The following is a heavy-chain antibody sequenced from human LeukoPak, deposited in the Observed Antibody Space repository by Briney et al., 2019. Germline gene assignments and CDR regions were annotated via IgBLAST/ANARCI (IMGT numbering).Heavy chain of an antibody. CDR1: GGSISGYY. CDR3: ARDALPYYDSSGYYKTHDAFDI. J-gene: IGHJ3*02. Sequence: SETLSLTCTVSGGSISGYYWSWIRQPPGKGLEWIGNIYYSGSTNYNPSLKSRVTISVDTSKNQFSLKMSSVTAADTAVYYCARDALPYYDSSGYYKTHDAFDIWGQGTTVTVSS. V-gene: IGHV4-59*01. D-gene: IGHD3-22*01. CDR2: IYYSGST.